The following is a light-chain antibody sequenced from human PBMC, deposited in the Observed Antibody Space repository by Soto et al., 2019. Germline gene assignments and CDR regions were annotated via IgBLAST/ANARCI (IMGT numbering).Light chain of an antibody. CDR3: HPYGSSPPYT. V-gene: IGKV3-20*01. Sequence: EVVLTQSPGTLSLSPGESATLSCSASQSVRNNYFAWYQQKPGQAPRLLIFGSSDRATGIPDRFSGSGSGTDFTLTISRLEPEDFAVYYCHPYGSSPPYTFGQGTKLEIK. CDR2: GSS. CDR1: QSVRNNY. J-gene: IGKJ2*01.